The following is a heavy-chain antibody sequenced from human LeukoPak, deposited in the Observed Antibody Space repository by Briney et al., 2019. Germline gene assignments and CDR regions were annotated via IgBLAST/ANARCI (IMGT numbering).Heavy chain of an antibody. J-gene: IGHJ4*02. CDR2: IYYSGST. CDR1: GGSISSSSCY. CDR3: ARLRRIVVPAALDY. Sequence: PSETLSLTCTVSGGSISSSSCYWGWIRQPPGKGLEWIGSIYYSGSTYYNPSLKSRVTISVDTSKNQFSLKLSSVTAADTAVYYCARLRRIVVPAALDYWGQGTLVTVSS. D-gene: IGHD2-2*01. V-gene: IGHV4-39*07.